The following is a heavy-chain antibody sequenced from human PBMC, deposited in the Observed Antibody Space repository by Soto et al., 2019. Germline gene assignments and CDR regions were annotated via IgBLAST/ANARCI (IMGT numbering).Heavy chain of an antibody. V-gene: IGHV3-30-3*01. Sequence: GGSLRLSCTASGFMFSAYAMLWVRQAPGKGLEWVAAMSYDGTNKYYADSLKGRFTISRDNSKNTLFLQMSSLTADDSAVFYCARDPSPYTSGWYGIDFWGLGTLVTVS. CDR1: GFMFSAYA. J-gene: IGHJ4*01. CDR3: ARDPSPYTSGWYGIDF. CDR2: MSYDGTNK. D-gene: IGHD6-19*01.